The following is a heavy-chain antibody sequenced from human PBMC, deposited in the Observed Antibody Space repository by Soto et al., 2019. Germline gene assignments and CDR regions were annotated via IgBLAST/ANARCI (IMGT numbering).Heavy chain of an antibody. CDR3: ATSSGSYYNFSGFDP. D-gene: IGHD1-26*01. Sequence: KTSETLSLTCTVSGGSISSYYWSWIRQPPGKGLEWIGYIYYSGSTNYNPSLKSRVTISVDTSKNQFSLKLSSVTAADTAVYYCATSSGSYYNFSGFDPWGQGTLVTVSS. CDR2: IYYSGST. V-gene: IGHV4-59*01. J-gene: IGHJ5*02. CDR1: GGSISSYY.